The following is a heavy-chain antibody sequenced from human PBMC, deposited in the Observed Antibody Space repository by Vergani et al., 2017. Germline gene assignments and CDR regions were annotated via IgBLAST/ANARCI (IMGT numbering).Heavy chain of an antibody. V-gene: IGHV4-59*08. CDR1: GGPISSYY. CDR2: IYYSGST. J-gene: IGHJ3*02. D-gene: IGHD1-26*01. CDR3: ASRIVGATAFDI. Sequence: QVQLQESGPGLVKPSGTLSLTCTVPGGPISSYYWSWIRQPPGKGLEWIGYIYYSGSTNYNPSLKSRVTISVDTSKNQFSLKLSSVTAADTAVYYCASRIVGATAFDIWGQGTMVTVSS.